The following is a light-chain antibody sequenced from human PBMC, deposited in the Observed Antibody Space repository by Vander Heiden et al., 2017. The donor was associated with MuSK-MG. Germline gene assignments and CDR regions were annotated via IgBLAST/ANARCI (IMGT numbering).Light chain of an antibody. CDR1: SSDVGGYNY. CDR3: CSSAGSYTFVV. V-gene: IGLV2-11*01. Sequence: QSALTQPRSVSGSPGQSVTISCTGTSSDVGGYNYVSWYQQHPGKAPKRMIDDVSKRPSGVPDRFSGSKSGNTASLTISGLQAEDEADDYCCSSAGSYTFVVFGGGTKLTVL. J-gene: IGLJ2*01. CDR2: DVS.